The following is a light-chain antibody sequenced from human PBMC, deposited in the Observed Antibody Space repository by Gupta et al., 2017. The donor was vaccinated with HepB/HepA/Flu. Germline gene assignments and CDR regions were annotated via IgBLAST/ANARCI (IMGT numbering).Light chain of an antibody. CDR2: RNN. V-gene: IGLV1-47*01. Sequence: QSVLTLPPSASGTPGQRVTISCSGSSSNIGSNYVYWYQQLPGTAPKLLIHRNNQRPSGVPDRFSGSKSGTSASLAISGLRSEDEADYYCAAWDDSLSGHVVFGGGTKLTVL. CDR3: AAWDDSLSGHVV. J-gene: IGLJ2*01. CDR1: SSNIGSNY.